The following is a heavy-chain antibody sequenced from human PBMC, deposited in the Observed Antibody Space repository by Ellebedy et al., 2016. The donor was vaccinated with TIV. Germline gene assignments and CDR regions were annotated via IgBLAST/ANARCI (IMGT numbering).Heavy chain of an antibody. J-gene: IGHJ4*02. CDR2: IYSGGST. V-gene: IGHV3-66*01. CDR1: GFTFDDYA. D-gene: IGHD5-18*01. Sequence: GGSLRLSXAASGFTFDDYAMHWVRQAPGKGLEWVSVIYSGGSTYYADSVKGRFTISRDNSKNTLYLQMNSLRAEDTAVYYCARGVDGYPYWGQGTLVTVSS. CDR3: ARGVDGYPY.